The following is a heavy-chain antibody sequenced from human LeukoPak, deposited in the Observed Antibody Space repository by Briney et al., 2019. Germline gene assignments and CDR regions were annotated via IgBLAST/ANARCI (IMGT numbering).Heavy chain of an antibody. CDR1: GYTFTSYY. D-gene: IGHD3-22*01. Sequence: ASVKVPCKASGYTFTSYYMHWVRQAPGQGLEWMGIINPSGGSTSYAQKFQGRVTMTRDTSTSTVYMELSSLRSEDTAVYYCARGAYYYDSSGYYPIYFDSWGQGTLVTVSS. CDR2: INPSGGST. J-gene: IGHJ4*02. CDR3: ARGAYYYDSSGYYPIYFDS. V-gene: IGHV1-46*01.